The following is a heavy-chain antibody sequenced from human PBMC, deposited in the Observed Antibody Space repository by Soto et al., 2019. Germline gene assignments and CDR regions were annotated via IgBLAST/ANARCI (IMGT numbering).Heavy chain of an antibody. D-gene: IGHD4-17*01. CDR3: ARDTVTYGWFDP. CDR2: IYYRGST. Sequence: QVQLQESGPGLVKPSETLSLTCTVSGGSISSYYWSWIRQPPGKGLEWIGYIYYRGSTNYNPSLKSRVTISVDTSKNQFSLKLSSVTAADTAVYYCARDTVTYGWFDPWGQGTLVTVSS. V-gene: IGHV4-59*01. J-gene: IGHJ5*02. CDR1: GGSISSYY.